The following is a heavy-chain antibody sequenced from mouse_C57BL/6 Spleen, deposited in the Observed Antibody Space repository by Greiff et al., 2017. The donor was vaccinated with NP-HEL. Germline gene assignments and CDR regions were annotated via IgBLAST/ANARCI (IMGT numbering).Heavy chain of an antibody. CDR1: GYTFTSYW. CDR3: ASHYYGSSPWFAY. D-gene: IGHD1-1*01. V-gene: IGHV1-7*01. CDR2: INPSSGYT. J-gene: IGHJ3*01. Sequence: VQLQQSGAELAKPGASVKLSCKASGYTFTSYWMHWVKQRPGQGLEWIGYINPSSGYTKYNQKFKDKATLTADKSSSTAYMQLSSLTYEDSAVYYFASHYYGSSPWFAYWGQGTLVTVSA.